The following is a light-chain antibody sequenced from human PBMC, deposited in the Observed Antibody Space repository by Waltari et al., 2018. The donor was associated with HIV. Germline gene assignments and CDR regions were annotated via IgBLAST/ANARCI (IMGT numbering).Light chain of an antibody. CDR1: RSNLANNY. CDR2: DNN. CDR3: GTWDTSLSAGV. V-gene: IGLV1-51*01. Sequence: QSVLTQPPAVSAAPGQTVTISCSGTRSNLANNYVSWDPQLPRTAPKHPLYDNNGRPSGIPALFSGPKSGTSATLASDGLQTGDEADYYCGTWDTSLSAGVFGGGTKVTVL. J-gene: IGLJ2*01.